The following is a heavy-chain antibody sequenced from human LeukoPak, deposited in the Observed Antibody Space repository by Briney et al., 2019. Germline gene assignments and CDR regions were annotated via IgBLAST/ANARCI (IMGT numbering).Heavy chain of an antibody. V-gene: IGHV1-69*05. D-gene: IGHD6-6*01. J-gene: IGHJ4*02. CDR2: IIPIFGTA. CDR1: GGTFISYA. Sequence: SXKVSCKASGGTFISYAISWVRQAPGQGVEWMGGIIPIFGTANYAQKFQGRVTITTDESTSTAYMELSSLRSEGTAVYYCARGGIAARMYYLDYWGQGTLVTVSS. CDR3: ARGGIAARMYYLDY.